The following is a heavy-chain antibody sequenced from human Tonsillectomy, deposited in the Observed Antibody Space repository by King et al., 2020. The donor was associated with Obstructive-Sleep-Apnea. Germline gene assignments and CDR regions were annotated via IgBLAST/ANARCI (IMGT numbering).Heavy chain of an antibody. J-gene: IGHJ5*02. CDR2: IYYTGTT. D-gene: IGHD6-19*01. CDR3: AKDPSSSCCDLGYRWFDP. CDR1: SGSIRSYY. Sequence: VQLQESGPGLVKPSETLSLTCTVSSGSIRSYYWSWIRQPPGKGLEWLGFIYYTGTTYYNPSLKSRVTISVDTSKNQFSLKLSSVTAADTAVYYCAKDPSSSCCDLGYRWFDPWGQGTLVTVSS. V-gene: IGHV4-59*01.